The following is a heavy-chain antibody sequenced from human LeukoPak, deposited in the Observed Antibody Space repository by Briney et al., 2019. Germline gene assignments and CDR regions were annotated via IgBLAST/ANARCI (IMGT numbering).Heavy chain of an antibody. CDR1: GFIFNNYA. CDR2: ISGTGVTA. V-gene: IGHV3-23*01. Sequence: GRSLRLSCAASGFIFNNYAMSWVRQAPGKGLERVSSISGTGVTAYYADSVKGRFAISRDNSKNTLYLQMSSLRAEDTALYYCAKDQRFGDLDDYRGQGTLVTVSS. CDR3: AKDQRFGDLDDY. J-gene: IGHJ4*02. D-gene: IGHD3-10*01.